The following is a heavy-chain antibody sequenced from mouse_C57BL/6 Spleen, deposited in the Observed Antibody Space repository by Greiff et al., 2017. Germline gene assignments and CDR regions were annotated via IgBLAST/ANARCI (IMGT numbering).Heavy chain of an antibody. V-gene: IGHV1-15*01. CDR3: TRAPQLGTGAMDD. D-gene: IGHD4-1*02. Sequence: QVHVKQSGAEVVRPGASVTLSCKASGYTFTDYEMHWVKQTPVHGLEWIGAIDPETGGTAYNQKFKGKAILTADKSSSTAYMELRSLTSEDSAVYYCTRAPQLGTGAMDDWGQGTSGTVSS. CDR2: IDPETGGT. J-gene: IGHJ4*01. CDR1: GYTFTDYE.